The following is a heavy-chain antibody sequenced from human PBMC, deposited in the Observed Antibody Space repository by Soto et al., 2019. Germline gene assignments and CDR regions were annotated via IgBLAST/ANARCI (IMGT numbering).Heavy chain of an antibody. CDR3: ARDTYRGDDFGL. Sequence: QVQLRESGAGLVKPSQTLSLTCSVSGASVAVGSYYWSWVRQPPGKGLEWIGYIPSRGRPFYNPSLTRRGTISADTSKHQLSLQFTSETAADTAVYDCARDTYRGDDFGLWGQGTLVTVSS. D-gene: IGHD3-16*01. V-gene: IGHV4-30-4*01. CDR1: GASVAVGSYY. J-gene: IGHJ5*02. CDR2: IPSRGRP.